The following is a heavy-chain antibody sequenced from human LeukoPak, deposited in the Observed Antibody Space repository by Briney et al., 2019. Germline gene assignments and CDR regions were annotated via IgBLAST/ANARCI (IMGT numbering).Heavy chain of an antibody. CDR1: GFAFSSYA. Sequence: GGSLRLSCAASGFAFSSYAMHWVRQAPGKGLEWVAFIRYDGNNKYYADSVKGRFTISRDNSKNTLYLQVNSLRAEDTAVYYCAKTFSSDWYFDYWGQGTLVTVAS. J-gene: IGHJ4*02. CDR3: AKTFSSDWYFDY. CDR2: IRYDGNNK. V-gene: IGHV3-30*02. D-gene: IGHD6-25*01.